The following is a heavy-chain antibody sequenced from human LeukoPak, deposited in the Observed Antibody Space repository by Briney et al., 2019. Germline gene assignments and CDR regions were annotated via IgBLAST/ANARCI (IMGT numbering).Heavy chain of an antibody. Sequence: PGGSLRLSCTASGFTFSNAWMSWVRQAPGKGLEWVGRIKSKTDGGTADYAAPVKGRFTISRDDSKNMLYLQMDSLKTEDTAVYYCTTGGDRYSSSWYGRWGQGTLVTVSS. CDR1: GFTFSNAW. D-gene: IGHD6-13*01. V-gene: IGHV3-15*01. J-gene: IGHJ4*02. CDR3: TTGGDRYSSSWYGR. CDR2: IKSKTDGGTA.